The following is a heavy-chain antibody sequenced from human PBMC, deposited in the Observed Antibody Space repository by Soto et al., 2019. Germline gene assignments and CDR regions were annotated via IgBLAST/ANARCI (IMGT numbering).Heavy chain of an antibody. CDR3: AREPPLGYCSSTSCSSTPLDAFDI. D-gene: IGHD2-2*01. CDR1: GGSISSGGYY. CDR2: IYYSGST. V-gene: IGHV4-31*03. J-gene: IGHJ3*02. Sequence: SQTLCLTCTVSGGSISSGGYYWSWNRQQPGKSQEWIGYIYYSGSTYYNPSLKSRVTISVDTSKNQFSLKLSSVTAADTAVYYCAREPPLGYCSSTSCSSTPLDAFDIWGQGTMVTVSS.